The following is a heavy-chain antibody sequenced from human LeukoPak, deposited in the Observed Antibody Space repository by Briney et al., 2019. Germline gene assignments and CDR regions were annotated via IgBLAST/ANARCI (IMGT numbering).Heavy chain of an antibody. J-gene: IGHJ4*02. CDR1: GYTFSNYY. Sequence: GASVKVSFKSSGYTFSNYYMHWVRQAPGQGLEWMGIINPSRGSANYGQKFQGRVTMTMDTSTSIVSMDLSSRTSEDTAVYYCGRKGELATMWGGDLDSWGRRPLVTVSS. CDR2: INPSRGSA. D-gene: IGHD5-24*01. CDR3: GRKGELATMWGGDLDS. V-gene: IGHV1-46*01.